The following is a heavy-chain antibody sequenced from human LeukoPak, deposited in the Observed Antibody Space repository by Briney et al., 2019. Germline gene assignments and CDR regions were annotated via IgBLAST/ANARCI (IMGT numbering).Heavy chain of an antibody. J-gene: IGHJ6*02. CDR3: AKSLAVAGYYYGMDV. CDR1: GYTLTELS. Sequence: GASVTVSCTVSGYTLTELSMHWVRQAPAKGLEWMGGFDPEDGETIYAQKFQGRVTMTEDTSTDTAYMELSSLRSEDTAVYYCAKSLAVAGYYYGMDVWGQGTTVTVSS. CDR2: FDPEDGET. V-gene: IGHV1-24*01. D-gene: IGHD6-19*01.